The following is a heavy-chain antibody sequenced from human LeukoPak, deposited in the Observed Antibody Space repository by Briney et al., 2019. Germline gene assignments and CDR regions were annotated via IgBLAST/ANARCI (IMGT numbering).Heavy chain of an antibody. Sequence: AGGSLRLSCAASGFTVSSSYMSWVRQAPGKGLEWVSVIYSGGSTYYADSVKGRFTISRDNSKNTLYLQMNSLRAEDTAVYYCARLYGPELPFDYWGQGTLVTVSS. CDR3: ARLYGPELPFDY. CDR2: IYSGGST. J-gene: IGHJ4*02. D-gene: IGHD1-7*01. CDR1: GFTVSSSY. V-gene: IGHV3-53*01.